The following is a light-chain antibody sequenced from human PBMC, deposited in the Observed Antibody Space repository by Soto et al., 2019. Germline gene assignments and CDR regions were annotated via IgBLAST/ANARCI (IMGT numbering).Light chain of an antibody. J-gene: IGKJ1*01. CDR3: QQYGSSLIT. V-gene: IGKV3-11*01. CDR1: QTISSY. Sequence: EIVLKQSPATLSLSPGERATLSCRASQTISSYLLWCQQKPGQAPRLLIYDASNRATGIPARFSGSGSETDFTLTISSLQSEDFAVYYCQQYGSSLITFGQGTKVDI. CDR2: DAS.